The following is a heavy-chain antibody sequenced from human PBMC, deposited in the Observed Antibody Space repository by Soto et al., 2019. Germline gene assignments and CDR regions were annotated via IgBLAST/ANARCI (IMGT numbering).Heavy chain of an antibody. CDR1: GGSISSSSYY. Sequence: SETLSLTCTVSGGSISSSSYYWGWIRQPPGKGLEWIGSIYYSGSTNYSPSFQGHVTISADKSISTAYLQWSSLKASDTAMYYCARGIAVAGRLTNWFDPWGQGTLVTVSS. D-gene: IGHD6-19*01. CDR3: ARGIAVAGRLTNWFDP. V-gene: IGHV4-39*07. J-gene: IGHJ5*02. CDR2: IYYSGST.